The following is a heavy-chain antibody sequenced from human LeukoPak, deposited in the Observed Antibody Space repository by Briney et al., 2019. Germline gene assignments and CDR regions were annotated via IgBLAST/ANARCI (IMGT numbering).Heavy chain of an antibody. CDR2: IYADGTT. Sequence: GGSLRLSCAASGFIVNTNYMTWVRQAPGRGLEWVSFIYADGTTYYADSVKGRFTISRDNSKNTLYLQMNSLRAEDTAVYYCAKVGSIAAVDAFDIWGQGTMVAVSS. J-gene: IGHJ3*02. CDR3: AKVGSIAAVDAFDI. CDR1: GFIVNTNY. D-gene: IGHD6-13*01. V-gene: IGHV3-53*05.